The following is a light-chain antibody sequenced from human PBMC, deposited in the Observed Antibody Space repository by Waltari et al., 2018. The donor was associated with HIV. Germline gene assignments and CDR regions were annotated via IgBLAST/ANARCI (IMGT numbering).Light chain of an antibody. V-gene: IGLV2-14*01. CDR2: EVT. Sequence: QSVLTQPASVSGSPGPSITISCTETNSDVGAYDYVSWYQQYPGKAPKLLIYEVTIRSPGISYRFSGSKSGNTASMTISGLQPEDEAHYYCSSYAATTTILFGGGTRLTVL. CDR1: NSDVGAYDY. CDR3: SSYAATTTIL. J-gene: IGLJ3*02.